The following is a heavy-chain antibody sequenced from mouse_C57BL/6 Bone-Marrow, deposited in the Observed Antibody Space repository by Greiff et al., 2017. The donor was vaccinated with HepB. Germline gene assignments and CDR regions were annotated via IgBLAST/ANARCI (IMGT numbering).Heavy chain of an antibody. J-gene: IGHJ4*01. CDR2: IDPENGDT. V-gene: IGHV14-4*01. Sequence: EVQLVESGAELVRPGASVKLSCTASGFNIKDDYMHWVKQRPEQGLEWIGWIDPENGDTEYASKFQGKATITADTSSNTAYLQLSSLTSEDTAVYYCIHDGYYGMDYWGQGTSVTVSS. CDR3: IHDGYYGMDY. CDR1: GFNIKDDY. D-gene: IGHD2-3*01.